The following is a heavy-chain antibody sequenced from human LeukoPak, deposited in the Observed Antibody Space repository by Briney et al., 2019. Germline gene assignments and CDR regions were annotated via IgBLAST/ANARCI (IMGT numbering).Heavy chain of an antibody. J-gene: IGHJ5*02. Sequence: PSETLSLTCTVSGGSISSYYWSWIRQPPGKGLEWIGYIYYSGSTNYNPSLKSRVTISVDTSKNQFSLKLSSVTAADTAVYYCAREEIAAGGNWFDPWGQGTLVTVSS. CDR3: AREEIAAGGNWFDP. D-gene: IGHD6-13*01. V-gene: IGHV4-59*01. CDR1: GGSISSYY. CDR2: IYYSGST.